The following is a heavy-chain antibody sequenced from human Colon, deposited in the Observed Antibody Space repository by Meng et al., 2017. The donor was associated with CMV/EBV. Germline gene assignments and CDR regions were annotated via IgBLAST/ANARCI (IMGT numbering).Heavy chain of an antibody. CDR2: VSYSGSA. Sequence: SETLSLTCTVSGESMRSHYWRWIRQPPGKGLEWMGHVSYSGSATYSLSLRSRGSITVDMSKNQFSLKVRSVTAADTAMYFCAGWRGHASNNSHDYWGQGMLVTVSS. J-gene: IGHJ4*02. V-gene: IGHV4-59*11. CDR1: GESMRSHY. CDR3: AGWRGHASNNSHDY. D-gene: IGHD5-24*01.